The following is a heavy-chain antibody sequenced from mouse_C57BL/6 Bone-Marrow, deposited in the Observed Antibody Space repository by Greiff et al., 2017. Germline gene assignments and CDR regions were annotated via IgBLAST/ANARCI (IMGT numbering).Heavy chain of an antibody. CDR3: ARSHYYGSSPFAY. J-gene: IGHJ3*01. CDR1: GYTFTSSW. D-gene: IGHD1-1*01. V-gene: IGHV1-59*01. CDR2: IDPSDSYT. Sequence: QVQLQQPGAELVRPGTSVTLSCKASGYTFTSSWMHWVKQRPGQGLEWIGVIDPSDSYTNYNQKFKGKATLTVDTSSSTAYMQLSSLTSEDSAFYYCARSHYYGSSPFAYWGQGTLVTVSA.